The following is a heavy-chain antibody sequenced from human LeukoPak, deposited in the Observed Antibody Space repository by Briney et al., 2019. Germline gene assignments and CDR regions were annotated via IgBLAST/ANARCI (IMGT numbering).Heavy chain of an antibody. J-gene: IGHJ3*02. CDR2: IYHSGST. CDR1: GGSISSGGYY. V-gene: IGHV4-30-2*01. D-gene: IGHD6-13*01. Sequence: SQTLSLTCTVSGGSISSGGYYWSWIRQPPGKGLEWIGYIYHSGSTYYNPSLKSRVTISVDRSKNQFSLKLSSVTAADTAVYYCARVRLGYSSSWYPIDAFDIWGQGTMVTVSS. CDR3: ARVRLGYSSSWYPIDAFDI.